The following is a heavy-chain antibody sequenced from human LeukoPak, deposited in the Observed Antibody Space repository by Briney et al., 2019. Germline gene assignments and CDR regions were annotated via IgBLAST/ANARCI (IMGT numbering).Heavy chain of an antibody. CDR3: AREGSGYDWKHAFDI. D-gene: IGHD5-12*01. CDR2: INWNGGST. J-gene: IGHJ3*02. CDR1: GFTFDDYG. Sequence: PGGSLRLSCAASGFTFDDYGMSWVRQAPGKGLEWVSGINWNGGSTGYADSVKGRFTISRDNAKNSLYLQMNSLRAEDTALYYCAREGSGYDWKHAFDIWGQGTMVTVSS. V-gene: IGHV3-20*04.